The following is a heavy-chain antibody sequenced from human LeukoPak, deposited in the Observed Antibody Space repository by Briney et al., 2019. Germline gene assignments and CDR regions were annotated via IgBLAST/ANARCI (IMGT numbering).Heavy chain of an antibody. D-gene: IGHD3-22*01. CDR1: GGSISSGVYY. CDR2: IYYRGST. V-gene: IGHV4-31*03. J-gene: IGHJ4*02. Sequence: SETLSLTCTVSGGSISSGVYYWSWIRQHPGKGLELIGYIYYRGSTYYNPSLKSRPSISVDTSKNQFSLKLSSVTAADTAVYYCARGHYFDSSLGFAYWGQGTLVTVSS. CDR3: ARGHYFDSSLGFAY.